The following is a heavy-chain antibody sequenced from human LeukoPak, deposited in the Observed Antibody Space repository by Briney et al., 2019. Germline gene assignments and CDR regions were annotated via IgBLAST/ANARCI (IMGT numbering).Heavy chain of an antibody. D-gene: IGHD3-22*01. CDR1: GFTFSSYA. CDR2: ITTSGGST. Sequence: GGSLRLSCAASGFTFSSYAMCWVRQAPGKGLEWVSFITTSGGSTSYADSVKGRFTISRDNPRNTLYMQMNSLRDVDTAVYYCAIMHGYYDGSGYWVQWGQGTLVTVSS. CDR3: AIMHGYYDGSGYWVQ. J-gene: IGHJ4*02. V-gene: IGHV3-23*01.